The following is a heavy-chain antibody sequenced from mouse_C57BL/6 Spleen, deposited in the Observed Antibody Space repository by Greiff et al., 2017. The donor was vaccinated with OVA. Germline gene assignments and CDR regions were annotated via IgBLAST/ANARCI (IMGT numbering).Heavy chain of an antibody. J-gene: IGHJ3*01. Sequence: EVKLMESGGGLVKPGGSLKLSCAASGFTFSSYAMSWVRQTPEKRLEWVATISDGGSYTYYPDNVKGRFTISRDNAKNNLYLQMSHLKSEDTAMYYCAREGGNDFDGGFAYWGQGTLVTVSA. CDR2: ISDGGSYT. CDR1: GFTFSSYA. V-gene: IGHV5-4*01. CDR3: AREGGNDFDGGFAY. D-gene: IGHD2-4*01.